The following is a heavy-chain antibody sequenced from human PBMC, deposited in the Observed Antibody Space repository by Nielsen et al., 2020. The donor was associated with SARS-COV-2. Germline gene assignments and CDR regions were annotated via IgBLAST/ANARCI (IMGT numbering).Heavy chain of an antibody. Sequence: ASVKVSCKASGYTFTSCPISWVRQAPGQGLEWMGWISVYNGNRNYAQKYQGRVTMTTETSTSTASMELRSLRFDDTAIYYCARVYGGNSRTFDYWGQGTLVTVSS. J-gene: IGHJ4*02. CDR2: ISVYNGNR. V-gene: IGHV1-18*04. CDR1: GYTFTSCP. D-gene: IGHD4-23*01. CDR3: ARVYGGNSRTFDY.